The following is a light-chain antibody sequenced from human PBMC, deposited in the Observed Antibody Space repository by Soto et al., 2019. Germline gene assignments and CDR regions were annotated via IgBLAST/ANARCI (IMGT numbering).Light chain of an antibody. CDR2: EVT. V-gene: IGLV2-23*02. Sequence: QSALTQPASVSGSPGQSITFSCTVASSDVGSYNLVSWYQQHPGKAPKLIIHEVTNRPSGVSGRFSGSKSGNTAFLTISGLQAEDEAVYYCCSHSSSITWMFGGGTQLTVL. CDR3: CSHSSSITWM. J-gene: IGLJ3*02. CDR1: SSDVGSYNL.